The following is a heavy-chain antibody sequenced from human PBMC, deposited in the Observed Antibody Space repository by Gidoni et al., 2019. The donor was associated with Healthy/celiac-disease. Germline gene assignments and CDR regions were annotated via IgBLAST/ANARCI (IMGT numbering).Heavy chain of an antibody. CDR1: GFTFSRNA. Sequence: EVQLLESGGGLVQPGGSLRLSCAHPGFTFSRNAMSWVRQAPGKGLEWCSGISGSGGSTYYADSVKGRFTISRDNSKNTMYLQMNSLRAEDTAVYYCAKVPHLSMVRGVYYFDYWGQGTLVTVSS. D-gene: IGHD3-10*01. CDR2: ISGSGGST. V-gene: IGHV3-23*01. J-gene: IGHJ4*02. CDR3: AKVPHLSMVRGVYYFDY.